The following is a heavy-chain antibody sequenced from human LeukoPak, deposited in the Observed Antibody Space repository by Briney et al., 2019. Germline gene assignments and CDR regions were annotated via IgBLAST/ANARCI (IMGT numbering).Heavy chain of an antibody. V-gene: IGHV3-23*01. D-gene: IGHD6-19*01. CDR3: AKTTAGYSSGRYPGWPVDY. J-gene: IGHJ4*02. Sequence: PGGSLRLSCAASGFTFGSYAMYWVRQAPGKGREGGSGISGRGGSTFYADSVKGRFTISRDNSENTVYLQMNSLRADDTAVYYCAKTTAGYSSGRYPGWPVDYWGQGTLVTVSS. CDR1: GFTFGSYA. CDR2: ISGRGGST.